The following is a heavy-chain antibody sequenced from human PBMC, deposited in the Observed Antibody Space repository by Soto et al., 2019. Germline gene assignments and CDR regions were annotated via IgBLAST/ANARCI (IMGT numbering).Heavy chain of an antibody. CDR2: IDYSGNT. CDR3: VREAGNHYGSGSLFDY. V-gene: IGHV4-30-2*01. D-gene: IGHD3-10*01. J-gene: IGHJ4*02. CDR1: GGSMRSGDYS. Sequence: QLQLQESGSGLVKPSQTLSLTCAVSGGSMRSGDYSWSWIRQPPGKGLEWIGYIDYSGNTYYNPSLKSRVTISVDRSKNQFSLKLSSVTAAETAVYYCVREAGNHYGSGSLFDYWGQGILVTVSS.